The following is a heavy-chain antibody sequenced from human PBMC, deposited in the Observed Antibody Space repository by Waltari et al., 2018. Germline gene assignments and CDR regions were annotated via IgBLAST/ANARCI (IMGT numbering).Heavy chain of an antibody. J-gene: IGHJ4*02. CDR3: STGGGTSDY. V-gene: IGHV3-15*01. CDR1: GFTFSDAW. Sequence: EVQLVESGGGLVEPGGSLRLSCAASGFTFSDAWMAWIRQAPGKGLGGGGRIRRKTDGETIDYAAPVKGRFSISRDDSRSTLYLQMNSLKIEDAGVYFCSTGGGTSDYWGQGTLVTVSS. CDR2: IRRKTDGETI. D-gene: IGHD3-16*01.